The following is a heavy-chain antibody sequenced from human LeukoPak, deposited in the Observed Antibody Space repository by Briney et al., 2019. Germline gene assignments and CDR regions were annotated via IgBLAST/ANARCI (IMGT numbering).Heavy chain of an antibody. Sequence: GGSLRLSCAASGFTFSDYYMSWIRQPPGKGLEWVSYISSSGNTISYADSVKGRFIISRDNAKKSLYLQTNSLRAEDTAVYYCAREAFGELTWGQGTLVTVSS. D-gene: IGHD3-10*01. CDR2: ISSSGNTI. CDR1: GFTFSDYY. V-gene: IGHV3-11*01. J-gene: IGHJ5*02. CDR3: AREAFGELT.